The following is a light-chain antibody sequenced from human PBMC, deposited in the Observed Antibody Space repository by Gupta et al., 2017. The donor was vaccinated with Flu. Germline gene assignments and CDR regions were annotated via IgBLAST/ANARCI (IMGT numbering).Light chain of an antibody. CDR1: SSNIGNNY. J-gene: IGLJ2*01. CDR2: DND. Sequence: QSVLTQPPSVSAAPGQKVTISCSGSSSNIGNNYVSWYQQLPGTAPKLLIYDNDQRPSGIPDRFSGSKSGNSATLGITGLQTGDEADYYCGTWDSSLSTVVFGGGTKLTVL. CDR3: GTWDSSLSTVV. V-gene: IGLV1-51*01.